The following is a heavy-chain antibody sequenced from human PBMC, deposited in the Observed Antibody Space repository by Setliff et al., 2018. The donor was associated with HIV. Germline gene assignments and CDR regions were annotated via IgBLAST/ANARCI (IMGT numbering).Heavy chain of an antibody. V-gene: IGHV3-33*01. J-gene: IGHJ4*02. D-gene: IGHD3-22*01. CDR3: ARPQHIYDDSSDDY. CDR2: IWYDGSNN. Sequence: GGSLRLSCAASGFTFSNYGMHWVRQAPGKGLEWVAVIWYDGSNNYATAYAASLEGRFTISRDDSKNTAYLQMSSLKTEDTAVYYCARPQHIYDDSSDDYWGQGTLVTSPQ. CDR1: GFTFSNYG.